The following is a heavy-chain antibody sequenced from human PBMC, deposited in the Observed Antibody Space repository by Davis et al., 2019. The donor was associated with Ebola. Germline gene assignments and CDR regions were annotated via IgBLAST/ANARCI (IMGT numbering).Heavy chain of an antibody. CDR2: IYWDDDK. J-gene: IGHJ4*02. CDR3: AHRGGENYDFWSGYYPPNVPFDY. D-gene: IGHD3-3*01. CDR1: GFSLSTSGVG. Sequence: SGPTLVKPTQTLTLTCTFSGFSLSTSGVGVGWIRQPPGKALEWLALIYWDDDKRYSPSLTSRLTITKDTSKNQVVLTMTNMDPVDTATYYCAHRGGENYDFWSGYYPPNVPFDYWGQGTLVTVSS. V-gene: IGHV2-5*02.